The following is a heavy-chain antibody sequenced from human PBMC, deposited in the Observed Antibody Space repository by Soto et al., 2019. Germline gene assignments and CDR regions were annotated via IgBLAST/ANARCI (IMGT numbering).Heavy chain of an antibody. V-gene: IGHV1-2*02. D-gene: IGHD6-6*01. Sequence: GASVKVSCKASGYTFTDYYLHWVLQAPGQGLECMGWINPNNGDTNYAQKFQGRVTMTRDTSISTAYMEVSRLRSDDTAVYYCARSVSFITPRPDYWGQGTLVTVSS. J-gene: IGHJ4*02. CDR2: INPNNGDT. CDR3: ARSVSFITPRPDY. CDR1: GYTFTDYY.